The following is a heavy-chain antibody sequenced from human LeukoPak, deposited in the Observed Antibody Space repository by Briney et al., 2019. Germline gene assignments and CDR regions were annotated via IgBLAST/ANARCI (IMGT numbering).Heavy chain of an antibody. J-gene: IGHJ4*02. V-gene: IGHV3-66*01. CDR2: IYSGGST. Sequence: GGSLRLSCAASGFTVSSNYMSWVRQAPGKGLEWVSLIYSGGSTYYADSVKGRFTISRDNSKNTLYLQVNSLRAEDTAVYYCARDLRGSGVFDYWGQGTLVTVSS. CDR1: GFTVSSNY. CDR3: ARDLRGSGVFDY. D-gene: IGHD3-10*01.